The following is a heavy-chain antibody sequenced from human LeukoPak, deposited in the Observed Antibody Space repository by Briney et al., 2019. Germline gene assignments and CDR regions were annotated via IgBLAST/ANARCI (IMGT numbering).Heavy chain of an antibody. CDR1: GYTFTSYD. V-gene: IGHV1-8*01. J-gene: IGHJ4*02. D-gene: IGHD1-1*01. Sequence: EASVTVSYKASGYTFTSYDINWVRQATGQGLEWMGWMNPNSGNTGYAQRFQGRVTMTRNTSITTAYMELSSLNSEDTAVYYCAGVIMVKVATGKVIDYWGQGTLVTVSS. CDR2: MNPNSGNT. CDR3: AGVIMVKVATGKVIDY.